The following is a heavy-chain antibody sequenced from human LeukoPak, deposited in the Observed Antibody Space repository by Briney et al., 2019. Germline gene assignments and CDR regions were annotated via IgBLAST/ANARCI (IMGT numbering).Heavy chain of an antibody. V-gene: IGHV4-34*01. CDR1: GGSFSGYY. J-gene: IGHJ4*02. CDR3: ASLYYDILTGYQDY. Sequence: TPSQTLSLTCAVYGGSFSGYYWSWIRQPPGKGLEWIGEINHSGNTKYNPSLKSRVTISVDTSKNQFSLKLSSVTAADTALYYCASLYYDILTGYQDYWGQGTLVSVSS. D-gene: IGHD3-9*01. CDR2: INHSGNT.